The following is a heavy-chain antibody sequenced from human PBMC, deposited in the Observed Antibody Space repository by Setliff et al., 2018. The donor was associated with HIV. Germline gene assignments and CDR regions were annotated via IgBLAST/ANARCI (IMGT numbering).Heavy chain of an antibody. CDR2: IDDSGTT. CDR3: ARGDSSGWYKRANYFDY. CDR1: GDSISNSY. Sequence: PSETLSLTCTVSGDSISNSYWSWIRQPPGKGLEWIGCIDDSGTTNYNPSLETRVTISIDTSKKQFSLKLSSVTAADTAIYFCARGDSSGWYKRANYFDYWGQGTLVTVSS. V-gene: IGHV4-59*01. J-gene: IGHJ4*02. D-gene: IGHD6-19*01.